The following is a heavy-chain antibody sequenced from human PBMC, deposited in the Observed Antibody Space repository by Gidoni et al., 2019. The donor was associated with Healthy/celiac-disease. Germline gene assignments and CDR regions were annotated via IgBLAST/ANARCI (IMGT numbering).Heavy chain of an antibody. CDR3: ARLPAARPDNWFDP. CDR2: IYYSGST. Sequence: QLQLQESGPGLVKPSVTLSPTCTASGGSITSSSYYWGWLRQPPGKGLEWIGGIYYSGSTYYNPSLKSRVTISGDTSKNQCSRKLSSVTAADTAVYYGARLPAARPDNWFDPWGQGTLVTVSS. CDR1: GGSITSSSYY. J-gene: IGHJ5*02. D-gene: IGHD6-6*01. V-gene: IGHV4-39*01.